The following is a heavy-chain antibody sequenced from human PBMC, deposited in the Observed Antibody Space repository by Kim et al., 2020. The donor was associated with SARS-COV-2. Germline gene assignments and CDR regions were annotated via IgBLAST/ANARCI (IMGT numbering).Heavy chain of an antibody. CDR1: GFTFSGYW. J-gene: IGHJ4*02. CDR2: IKQDGSAE. V-gene: IGHV3-7*03. CDR3: ATHDPPYY. Sequence: GGSLRLSCVASGFTFSGYWMRWVRQAPGKGLEWVANIKQDGSAEYYVDSVKGRFTISRDNAKNSLYLQMNSLRAEDTAVYYCATHDPPYYWGQRTLVTVS.